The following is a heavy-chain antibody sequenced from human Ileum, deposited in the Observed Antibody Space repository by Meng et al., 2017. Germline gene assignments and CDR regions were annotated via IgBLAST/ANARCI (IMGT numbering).Heavy chain of an antibody. J-gene: IGHJ5*02. CDR3: ARDSGWFDR. CDR2: IYYSGSI. CDR1: CGSVSSGLYS. V-gene: IGHV4-61*01. Sequence: LQEAGPGLVRPSETRALTCTVSCGSVSSGLYSWGWIRQPPGKGLEWIGYIYYSGSINYNPSLKSRVTISVDTSKNQFSLNLSSVTAADTAVYYCARDSGWFDRWGQGTLVTVSS.